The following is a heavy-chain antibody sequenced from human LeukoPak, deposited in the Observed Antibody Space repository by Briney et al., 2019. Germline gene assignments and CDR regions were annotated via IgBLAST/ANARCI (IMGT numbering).Heavy chain of an antibody. CDR3: ARLSKPSPSNHDYRYSPPPPDY. Sequence: GESLKISCKGSGYSFTSYWIGWVRQMPGKGLEWMGIIYPGDSDTRYSPSFQGQVTISADKSISTAYLQWSSLKASDTAMYYCARLSKPSPSNHDYRYSPPPPDYWGQGTLVTVSS. D-gene: IGHD4-11*01. V-gene: IGHV5-51*01. CDR2: IYPGDSDT. J-gene: IGHJ4*02. CDR1: GYSFTSYW.